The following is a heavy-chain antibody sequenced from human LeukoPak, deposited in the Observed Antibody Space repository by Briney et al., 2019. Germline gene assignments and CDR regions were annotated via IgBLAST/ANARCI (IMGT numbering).Heavy chain of an antibody. CDR2: IKQDGSEK. CDR1: GFTFSNYW. J-gene: IGHJ1*01. CDR3: ARDRQIAY. Sequence: GVSLRLSCAASGFTFSNYWLTWVRQAPGQGLEWVANIKQDGSEKHYVDSVKGRFTISRDNAKNSLYLQMKSLRAEDTPVYYCARDRQIAYWGQDPLVTVSS. V-gene: IGHV3-7*01.